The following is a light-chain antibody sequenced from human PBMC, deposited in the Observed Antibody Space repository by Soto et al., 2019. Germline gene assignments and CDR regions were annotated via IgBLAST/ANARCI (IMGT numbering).Light chain of an antibody. CDR2: GAS. CDR3: QQYGSSPRT. V-gene: IGKV3-20*01. Sequence: EILLTQSPGALSLSPGERATLSCGASQSVSSSYLAWYQQKPGQAPRLLIYGASTRATGIPDRFSGSGSGTDFTLTISRLETEDFAVYYCQQYGSSPRTFGQGTKVDIK. J-gene: IGKJ1*01. CDR1: QSVSSSY.